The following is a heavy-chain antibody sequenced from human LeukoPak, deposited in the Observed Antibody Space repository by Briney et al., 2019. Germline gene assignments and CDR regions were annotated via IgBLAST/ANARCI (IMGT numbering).Heavy chain of an antibody. J-gene: IGHJ1*01. CDR3: AGPQSNWNVVSRSEYFQH. D-gene: IGHD1-20*01. Sequence: SEALSLTCAVYGGSFSGYYWSWIRQPPGKGLEWIGEINHSGSTNYNPSLKSRVTISVDTSKNQSSLKLSSVTAADTAVYYCAGPQSNWNVVSRSEYFQHWGQGTLVTVSS. CDR1: GGSFSGYY. V-gene: IGHV4-34*01. CDR2: INHSGST.